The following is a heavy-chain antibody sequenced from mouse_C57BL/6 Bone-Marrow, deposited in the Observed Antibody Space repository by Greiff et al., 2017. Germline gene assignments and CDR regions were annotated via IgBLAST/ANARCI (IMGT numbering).Heavy chain of an antibody. J-gene: IGHJ1*03. CDR2: IYPSDSET. Sequence: QVQLQQPGAELVRPGSSVKLSCKASGYTFTSYWMDWVKQRPGQGLEWIGNIYPSDSETHYNQKFKDKATLTVAKSSSTAYMQLSSLTSEDSAVYYCRRALDFDVWGTGTTVTVAS. CDR3: RRALDFDV. CDR1: GYTFTSYW. V-gene: IGHV1-61*01.